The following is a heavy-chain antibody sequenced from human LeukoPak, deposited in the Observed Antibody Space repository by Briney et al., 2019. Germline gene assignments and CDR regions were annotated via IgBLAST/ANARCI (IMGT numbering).Heavy chain of an antibody. CDR2: ISSTGTTT. J-gene: IGHJ4*02. CDR1: GFIFVTYA. V-gene: IGHV3-23*01. CDR3: AKDHRPFSSAVAGILGY. Sequence: GGSLRLSCAASGFIFVTYAMGWVRQVPGKGLEWVSGISSTGTTTYYADSVKGRFTISRDTSKNTLFLQLNSLRAEDTAVYYCAKDHRPFSSAVAGILGYWGQGTLVTVSS. D-gene: IGHD6-19*01.